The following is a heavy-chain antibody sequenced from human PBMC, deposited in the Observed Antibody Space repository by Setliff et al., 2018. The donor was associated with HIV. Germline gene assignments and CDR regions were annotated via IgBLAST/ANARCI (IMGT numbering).Heavy chain of an antibody. J-gene: IGHJ4*02. CDR2: ISSSGTTI. Sequence: PGGSLRLSCAASGFTFSNYEMNWVRQAPGKGLEWVSYISSSGTTIYYADSVKGRFTISRDNAKNSLYLQMNSLRAEDTAVYYCARPNYYDSSGSFDCWGQGTLVTVSS. D-gene: IGHD3-22*01. CDR3: ARPNYYDSSGSFDC. CDR1: GFTFSNYE. V-gene: IGHV3-48*03.